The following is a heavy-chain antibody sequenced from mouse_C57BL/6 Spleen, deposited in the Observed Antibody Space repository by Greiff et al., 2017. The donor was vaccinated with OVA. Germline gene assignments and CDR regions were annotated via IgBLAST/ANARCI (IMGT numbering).Heavy chain of an antibody. J-gene: IGHJ1*03. V-gene: IGHV7-3*01. CDR1: GFTFTDYY. D-gene: IGHD2-3*01. CDR2: IRNKANGYTT. Sequence: EVQRVESGGGLVQPGGSLSLSCAASGFTFTDYYMSWVRQPPGKALEWLGFIRNKANGYTTEYSASVKGRFTISRDTSHSILYLQMNALRAEDSATYYCARHDGYYWYFDVWGTGTTLTVSS. CDR3: ARHDGYYWYFDV.